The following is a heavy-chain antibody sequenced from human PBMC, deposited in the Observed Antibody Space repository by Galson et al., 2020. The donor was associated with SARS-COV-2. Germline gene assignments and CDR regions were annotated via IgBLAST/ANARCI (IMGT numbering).Heavy chain of an antibody. D-gene: IGHD6-19*01. J-gene: IGHJ4*02. CDR1: GGSISNYY. CDR3: ARGDISSGWRFEY. Sequence: ETSETLSLTCTVSGGSISNYYWSWMRQPAGKGLEWLGRIYSSGSTSYNPSLRSRVSMSVDTSKNQFSLKLSSVTAADTAVYYCARGDISSGWRFEYWGQGTLVTVSS. V-gene: IGHV4-4*07. CDR2: IYSSGST.